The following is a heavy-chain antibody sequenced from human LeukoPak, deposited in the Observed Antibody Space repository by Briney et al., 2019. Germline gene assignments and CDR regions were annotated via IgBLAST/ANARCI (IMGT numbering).Heavy chain of an antibody. J-gene: IGHJ4*02. V-gene: IGHV4-59*12. D-gene: IGHD3-3*01. Sequence: SETLSLTCTVSGGSISSYYWSWIRQPPGKGLEWIGYIYYSGSTNYNPSLKSRVTISVDTSKNQFSLKLSSVTAADTAVYYCARVSYDFWNGYYLDYWGQGTLVTVSS. CDR1: GGSISSYY. CDR3: ARVSYDFWNGYYLDY. CDR2: IYYSGST.